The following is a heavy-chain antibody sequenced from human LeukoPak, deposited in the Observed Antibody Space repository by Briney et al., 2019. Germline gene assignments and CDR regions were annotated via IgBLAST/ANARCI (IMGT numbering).Heavy chain of an antibody. CDR2: IFHGGNT. Sequence: SETLSLTCTVSGDSITSSAFYWGWIRLAPGKGLEWIGNIFHGGNTHYNPSLKSRVSISVDRSKNQVSLNLSSVTAADTALYYCARGNVVGDTAMVTRFDYWGQGTLVTVSS. CDR3: ARGNVVGDTAMVTRFDY. D-gene: IGHD5-18*01. CDR1: GDSITSSAFY. J-gene: IGHJ4*02. V-gene: IGHV4-39*01.